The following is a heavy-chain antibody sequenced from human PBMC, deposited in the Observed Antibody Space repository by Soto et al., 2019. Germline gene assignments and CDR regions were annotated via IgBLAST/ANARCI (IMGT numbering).Heavy chain of an antibody. Sequence: QVPLVQSGAEVKKPGASVKVSCKASGYTFTGYYMHWVRQAPGQGLEWMGWINPNSGGTNYAQKFQGWVTMTRDTSISTAYMELSRLRSDDTAVYYCARAYGTVTYFEFDYWGQGTLVTVSS. D-gene: IGHD4-17*01. CDR2: INPNSGGT. V-gene: IGHV1-2*04. CDR3: ARAYGTVTYFEFDY. J-gene: IGHJ4*02. CDR1: GYTFTGYY.